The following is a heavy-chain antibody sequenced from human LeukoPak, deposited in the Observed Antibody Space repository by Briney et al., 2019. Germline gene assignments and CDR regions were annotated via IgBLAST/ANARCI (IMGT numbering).Heavy chain of an antibody. CDR3: ARDGSGWANWFDP. D-gene: IGHD6-19*01. Sequence: GASVTVSCKASGYSFTSYAMHWVRQPPGQRLEWMGWINAGNGNTKYSQKFQGRVTITRDTSASTAYMELSSLRSEDTALYYCARDGSGWANWFDPWGQGTLVTVSS. J-gene: IGHJ5*02. CDR2: INAGNGNT. V-gene: IGHV1-3*01. CDR1: GYSFTSYA.